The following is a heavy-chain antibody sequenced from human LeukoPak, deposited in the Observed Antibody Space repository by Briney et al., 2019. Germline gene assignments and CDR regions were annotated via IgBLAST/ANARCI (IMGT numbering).Heavy chain of an antibody. CDR2: ITSGGGYT. CDR3: ARGHYDVLTSSYKWTPDY. D-gene: IGHD3-9*01. CDR1: GFTVSSLA. V-gene: IGHV3-21*06. J-gene: IGHJ4*02. Sequence: GGSLRLSCAASGFTVSSLAMHWVRQAPGKGLEWVSSITSGGGYTYYADSVKGRFTTSRDNAKNSLSLRLDSLRAEDTAVYYCARGHYDVLTSSYKWTPDYWGQGTLVTVSS.